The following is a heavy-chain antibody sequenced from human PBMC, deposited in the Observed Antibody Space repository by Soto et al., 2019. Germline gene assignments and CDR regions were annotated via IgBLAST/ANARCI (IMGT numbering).Heavy chain of an antibody. Sequence: QVQLVQSGAEVKKPGSSVKVSCKASGGTFSSYTISWVRQAPGQGLEWMGRIIPILGIANYAQKFQGRVTITADKSTSTAYMELSSLRSEDTAVYYCARFSPSWDYFDYWGQGTLVTVSS. D-gene: IGHD6-13*01. CDR2: IIPILGIA. CDR1: GGTFSSYT. J-gene: IGHJ4*02. V-gene: IGHV1-69*02. CDR3: ARFSPSWDYFDY.